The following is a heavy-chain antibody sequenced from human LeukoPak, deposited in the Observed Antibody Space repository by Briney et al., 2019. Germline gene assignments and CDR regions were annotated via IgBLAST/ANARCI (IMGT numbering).Heavy chain of an antibody. CDR3: ARRAPNDFGDGGDY. Sequence: GGSLRLSCAASGFTFSSYSMNWGRKAPATGLEWVSSISTRSNYIYYADSVKGRFTISRDNATNSLYLQMNSLTSEDTAVYYCARRAPNDFGDGGDYWGQGTLVTVSS. CDR2: ISTRSNYI. V-gene: IGHV3-21*01. CDR1: GFTFSSYS. J-gene: IGHJ4*02. D-gene: IGHD4-17*01.